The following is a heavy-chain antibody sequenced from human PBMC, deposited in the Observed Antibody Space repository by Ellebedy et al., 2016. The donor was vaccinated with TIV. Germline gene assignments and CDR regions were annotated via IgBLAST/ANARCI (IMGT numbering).Heavy chain of an antibody. V-gene: IGHV4-59*01. CDR3: ACEDGSGEFDH. Sequence: MPSETLSLTCTVSRGSISSYYWNWIRQPPGKGLEWIGYMYYGGSTNYNPSLRSRVTISVDTSKNQFSLKLNSMTAADTAVYYCACEDGSGEFDHWGQGTLVTVSS. D-gene: IGHD3-10*01. CDR2: MYYGGST. J-gene: IGHJ4*02. CDR1: RGSISSYY.